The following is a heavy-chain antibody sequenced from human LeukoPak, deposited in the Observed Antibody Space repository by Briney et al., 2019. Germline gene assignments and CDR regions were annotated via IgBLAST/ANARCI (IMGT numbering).Heavy chain of an antibody. J-gene: IGHJ4*02. CDR3: ARAHGLGYSYD. CDR2: IYYSGST. CDR1: GGSISSSTSY. V-gene: IGHV4-39*07. D-gene: IGHD5-18*01. Sequence: SETLSLTCTVSGGSISSSTSYWGWIRQPPGKGLEWIGSIYYSGSTNYNPSLKSRVTISVDTSKNQFSLKLSSVTAADTAVYYCARAHGLGYSYDWGQGTLVTVSS.